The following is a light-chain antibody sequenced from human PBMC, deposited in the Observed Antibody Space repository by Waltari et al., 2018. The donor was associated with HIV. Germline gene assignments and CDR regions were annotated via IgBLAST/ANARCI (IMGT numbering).Light chain of an antibody. CDR3: QQYNNWPPKT. J-gene: IGKJ1*01. CDR2: GAS. Sequence: SCRASQSVSSSLAWYQQKPGQAPRLLIYGASTRASGIPARFSGSGSGTEFILIISSLQSEDFALYYCQQYNNWPPKTFGQGTKVEIK. CDR1: QSVSSS. V-gene: IGKV3-15*01.